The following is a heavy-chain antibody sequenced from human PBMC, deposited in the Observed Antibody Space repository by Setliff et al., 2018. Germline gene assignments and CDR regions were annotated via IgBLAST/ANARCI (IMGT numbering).Heavy chain of an antibody. CDR3: ARELAGNTIFGVVTEKGETYNWFDP. V-gene: IGHV3-7*01. D-gene: IGHD3-3*01. J-gene: IGHJ5*02. CDR1: GFTFSSYW. CDR2: IKQDGSEK. Sequence: GGSLRLSCAASGFTFSSYWMSWVRQAPGKGLEWVANIKQDGSEKYYVDSVTGRFTISRDNAKNSLYLQMNSLRAEDTAVYYCARELAGNTIFGVVTEKGETYNWFDPWGQGTLVTVSS.